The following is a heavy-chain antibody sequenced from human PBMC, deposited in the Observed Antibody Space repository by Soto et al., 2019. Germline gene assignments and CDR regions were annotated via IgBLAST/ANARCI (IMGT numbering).Heavy chain of an antibody. CDR2: ISYDGSNK. V-gene: IGHV3-30*18. D-gene: IGHD3-22*01. Sequence: QVQLVESGGGVVQPGRSLRLSCAASGFTFSSYGMHWVRQAPGKGLEWVAVISYDGSNKYYADSVKGRFTISRDNSKNTLYLHMNRLRAEDTAVYYCAKIYDDIPGPRAFDIWGQGTMVTVSS. J-gene: IGHJ3*02. CDR3: AKIYDDIPGPRAFDI. CDR1: GFTFSSYG.